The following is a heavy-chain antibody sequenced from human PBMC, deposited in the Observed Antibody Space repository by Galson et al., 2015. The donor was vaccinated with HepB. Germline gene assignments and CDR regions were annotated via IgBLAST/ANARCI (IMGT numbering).Heavy chain of an antibody. D-gene: IGHD3-22*01. CDR3: ARDFYYDSSAGTGY. Sequence: SLRLSCAASGFTFSSYEMNWVRQAPGKGLEWVSYISSSGSTIYYADSVKGRFTISRDNAKNSLYLQMNSLRAEDTAVYYCARDFYYDSSAGTGYWGQGTLVTVSS. J-gene: IGHJ4*02. CDR1: GFTFSSYE. V-gene: IGHV3-48*03. CDR2: ISSSGSTI.